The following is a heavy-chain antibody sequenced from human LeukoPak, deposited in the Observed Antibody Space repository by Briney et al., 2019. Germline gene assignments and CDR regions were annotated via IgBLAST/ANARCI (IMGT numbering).Heavy chain of an antibody. CDR1: GGSVSSFY. V-gene: IGHV4-59*02. D-gene: IGHD2-15*01. Sequence: SSETLPLTCTVSGGSVSSFYWSWIRQPPGKGLEWIGYFYYSGSTNYNPSLKSRVTISVDTSKKQFSLKLSSVTAADTAVYYCATAAPDWHFDLWGRGTLVTVSS. J-gene: IGHJ2*01. CDR2: FYYSGST. CDR3: ATAAPDWHFDL.